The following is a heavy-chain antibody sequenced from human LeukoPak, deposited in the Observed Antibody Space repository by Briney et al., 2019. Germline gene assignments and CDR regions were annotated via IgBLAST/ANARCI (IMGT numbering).Heavy chain of an antibody. CDR1: GFTFSSYS. Sequence: GGSLRLSCAASGFTFSSYSMNWVRQAPGKGLEWVSSISSSSSYIYYADSVKGRFTISRDNAKNSLYLQMNSLRAEDTAVYFCTRLTMLRGLILYFDYWGQGTLVTVSS. CDR2: ISSSSSYI. D-gene: IGHD3-10*01. CDR3: TRLTMLRGLILYFDY. V-gene: IGHV3-21*04. J-gene: IGHJ4*02.